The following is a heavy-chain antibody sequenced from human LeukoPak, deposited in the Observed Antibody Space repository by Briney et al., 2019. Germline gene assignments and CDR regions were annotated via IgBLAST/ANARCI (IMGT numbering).Heavy chain of an antibody. V-gene: IGHV3-30*04. CDR1: GFTFSSYA. CDR2: ISYDGSNK. Sequence: GGSLRLSCAASGFTFSSYAMHWVRQAPGKGLEWVAVISYDGSNKYYADSVKGRFTISRDNSKNTLYLQMNSLRAEDTALYYCAKGGSGYSYGSFDYWGQGTLVTVSS. CDR3: AKGGSGYSYGSFDY. D-gene: IGHD5-18*01. J-gene: IGHJ4*02.